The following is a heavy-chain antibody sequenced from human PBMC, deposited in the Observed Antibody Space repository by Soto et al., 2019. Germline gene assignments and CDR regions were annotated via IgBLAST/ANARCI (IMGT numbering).Heavy chain of an antibody. J-gene: IGHJ4*02. CDR1: GGSISSTNW. CDR3: AFPATADFDY. CDR2: IYHSGTT. V-gene: IGHV4-4*01. D-gene: IGHD6-13*01. Sequence: QVQLQESGPGLVKPSGTLSLTCAVSGGSISSTNWWTWVRQSPGRGLEWIGEIYHSGTTNYSPSLKSRVNIAVDMSTNHLSLTLLSVTAADTAVYCCAFPATADFDYWGKGILVTVSS.